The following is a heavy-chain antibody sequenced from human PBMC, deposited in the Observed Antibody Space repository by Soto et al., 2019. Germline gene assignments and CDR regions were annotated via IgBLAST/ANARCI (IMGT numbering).Heavy chain of an antibody. Sequence: QVQLVQSGAEVRKPGASVKVSCKASGYTFTDYYMHWVRQAPGQGLEWMGWINPTTGGTNFVQKFQGRLIITRDTSITTAYVELSRLSSDDTALYYCARDVVGSDYFDSWGQGTLVTVSS. D-gene: IGHD1-26*01. CDR1: GYTFTDYY. CDR2: INPTTGGT. J-gene: IGHJ4*02. V-gene: IGHV1-2*02. CDR3: ARDVVGSDYFDS.